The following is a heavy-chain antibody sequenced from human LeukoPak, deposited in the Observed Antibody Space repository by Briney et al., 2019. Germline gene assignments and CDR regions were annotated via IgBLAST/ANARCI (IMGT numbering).Heavy chain of an antibody. CDR1: GGSFSGYY. CDR3: ARGQLDGYNEAGYFDY. CDR2: INHSGSI. D-gene: IGHD5-24*01. V-gene: IGHV4-34*01. J-gene: IGHJ4*02. Sequence: SETLSLTCAVYGGSFSGYYWSWIRQPPGKGLEWSGEINHSGSINYNPSLKSRVSISVDTSKNQFSLKVSSVTAADTAVYHCARGQLDGYNEAGYFDYWGQGTLVTVSS.